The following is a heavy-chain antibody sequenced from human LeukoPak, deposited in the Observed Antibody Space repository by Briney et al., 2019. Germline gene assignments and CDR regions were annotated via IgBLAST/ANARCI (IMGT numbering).Heavy chain of an antibody. Sequence: SETQSLTCTVSGGSISSSSYYWGWIRQPPGKGLEWIGSIYYSGSTYYNPSLKSRVTISVDTSKNQFSLKLSSVTAADTAVYYCARHAGSSEYFDYWGQGTLVTVSS. V-gene: IGHV4-39*01. CDR1: GGSISSSSYY. CDR2: IYYSGST. J-gene: IGHJ4*02. CDR3: ARHAGSSEYFDY. D-gene: IGHD3-10*01.